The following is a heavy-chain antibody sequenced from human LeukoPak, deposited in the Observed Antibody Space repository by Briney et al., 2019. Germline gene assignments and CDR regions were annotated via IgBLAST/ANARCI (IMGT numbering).Heavy chain of an antibody. CDR1: GFTFSSYS. Sequence: PGGSLRLSCAAPGFTFSSYSMNWVRQAPGKGLEWVSSISSSSSYIYYADSVKGRFTISRDNAKNSLYLQMNSLRAEDTAVYYCARVSVAYTVLDAFDIWGQGIMVTVSS. J-gene: IGHJ3*02. CDR2: ISSSSSYI. D-gene: IGHD6-19*01. V-gene: IGHV3-21*01. CDR3: ARVSVAYTVLDAFDI.